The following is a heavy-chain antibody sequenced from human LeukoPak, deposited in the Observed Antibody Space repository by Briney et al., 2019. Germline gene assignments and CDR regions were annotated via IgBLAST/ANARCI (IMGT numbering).Heavy chain of an antibody. CDR2: INSDGSST. Sequence: GGSLRLSCAASGFTFSSYWMHWVRQAPGKGLVWVSRINSDGSSTSYADSVKGRFTISRDNAKNTLYLQMNSLRAVDTAVYYCARLEYYYDSSGYYGYWGQGTLVTVSS. V-gene: IGHV3-74*01. D-gene: IGHD3-22*01. CDR3: ARLEYYYDSSGYYGY. CDR1: GFTFSSYW. J-gene: IGHJ4*02.